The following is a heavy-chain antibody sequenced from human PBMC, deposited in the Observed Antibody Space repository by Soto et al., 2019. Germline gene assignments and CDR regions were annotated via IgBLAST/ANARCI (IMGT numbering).Heavy chain of an antibody. D-gene: IGHD3-16*01. J-gene: IGHJ6*03. CDR3: AKVLRRIYYYYMDV. CDR2: ISGSGGST. V-gene: IGHV3-23*01. Sequence: GGSLRLSCAASGFTFSSYAMSWVRQAPGKGLEWVSAISGSGGSTYYADSVKGRFTISRDNSKNTLYLQMNSLRAEDTAVYYCAKVLRRIYYYYMDVWGKGTTVTVSS. CDR1: GFTFSSYA.